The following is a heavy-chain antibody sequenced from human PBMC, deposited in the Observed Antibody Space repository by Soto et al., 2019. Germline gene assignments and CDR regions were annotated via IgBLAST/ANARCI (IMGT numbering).Heavy chain of an antibody. CDR1: GGTFSTYI. V-gene: IGHV1-69*08. CDR2: IIPIPDIT. Sequence: QVQLVQSGAEVRKPGSSVKVSCKAPGGTFSTYIISWVRQAPGQGLEWMGRIIPIPDITNYAQKFQGRVTVTADRSTSTAYMELTRLTSDDTAVYYWARDRITTWGDAFDLWGQGTMVTVSS. D-gene: IGHD3-3*01. J-gene: IGHJ3*01. CDR3: ARDRITTWGDAFDL.